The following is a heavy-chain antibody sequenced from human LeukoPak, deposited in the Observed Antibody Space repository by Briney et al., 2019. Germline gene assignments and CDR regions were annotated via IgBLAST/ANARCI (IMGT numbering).Heavy chain of an antibody. Sequence: PGGSLRLSCAASGFTFSRYWMHWVRQGPGKGLVWVSRINSDGSSTSYADSVKGRFTISRDNATNTLYLQMNSLRAEDTAVYYCARERVMYYYGAGSPDYWGQGTLVTVSS. V-gene: IGHV3-74*01. CDR2: INSDGSST. J-gene: IGHJ4*02. CDR1: GFTFSRYW. D-gene: IGHD3-10*01. CDR3: ARERVMYYYGAGSPDY.